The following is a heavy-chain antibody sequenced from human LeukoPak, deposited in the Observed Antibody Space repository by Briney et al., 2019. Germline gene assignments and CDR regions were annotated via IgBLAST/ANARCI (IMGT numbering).Heavy chain of an antibody. CDR3: ARVSSYYDSSGYYY. Sequence: SVKVSCKASGGTFSSYAISWVRQAPGQGREWVGRIIAIFGTANYAQKFQGRVTITTDESTSTAYMELSSLRSEDTAVYYCARVSSYYDSSGYYYWGQGTLVTVSS. CDR2: IIAIFGTA. CDR1: GGTFSSYA. J-gene: IGHJ4*02. V-gene: IGHV1-69*05. D-gene: IGHD3-22*01.